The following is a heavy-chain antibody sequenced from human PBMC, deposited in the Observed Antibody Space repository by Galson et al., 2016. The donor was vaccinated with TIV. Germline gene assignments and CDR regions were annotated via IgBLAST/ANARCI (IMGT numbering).Heavy chain of an antibody. J-gene: IGHJ4*02. CDR3: ARGNGYSYGYVY. Sequence: ETLSLTCAVSGYSINSGFYWGWIRQPPGTGLEWIGAISFSGNTHYNPSLKSRVTISLDVAKNHFSLDLNSVTAADTAFYYCARGNGYSYGYVYWGQGVLVTVSS. CDR1: GYSINSGFY. D-gene: IGHD5-18*01. CDR2: ISFSGNT. V-gene: IGHV4-38-2*01.